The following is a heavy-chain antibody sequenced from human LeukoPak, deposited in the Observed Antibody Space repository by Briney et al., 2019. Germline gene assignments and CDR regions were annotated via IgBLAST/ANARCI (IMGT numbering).Heavy chain of an antibody. Sequence: GGSLRLSCAASGFTFSIYSMNWVRQAPGKGLEWVSSISSSSSYIYYADSVKGRFTISRDNAKNSLYLQMNSLRAEDTAVYYCARGKPSIAAAGTGGIEYWGQGTLVTVSS. CDR2: ISSSSSYI. J-gene: IGHJ4*02. D-gene: IGHD6-13*01. CDR3: ARGKPSIAAAGTGGIEY. CDR1: GFTFSIYS. V-gene: IGHV3-21*01.